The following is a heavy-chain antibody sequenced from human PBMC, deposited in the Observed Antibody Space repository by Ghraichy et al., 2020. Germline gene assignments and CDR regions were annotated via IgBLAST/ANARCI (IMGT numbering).Heavy chain of an antibody. CDR2: ISADDGDT. D-gene: IGHD2-21*01. V-gene: IGHV1-18*01. CDR1: GYTFTKYG. J-gene: IGHJ6*02. CDR3: ARDALMYSRTYGMDV. Sequence: ALVKVSCKASGYTFTKYGISWVRQAPGQGLEWMGWISADDGDTEYAQKIQGRVTMTTDTSTDTAHMELRSLRSDDTAVYYCARDALMYSRTYGMDVWGQGTTVTVSS.